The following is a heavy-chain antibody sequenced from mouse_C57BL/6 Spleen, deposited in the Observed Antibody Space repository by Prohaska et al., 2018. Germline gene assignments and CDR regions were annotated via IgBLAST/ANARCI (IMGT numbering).Heavy chain of an antibody. CDR2: IRSKSNNYAT. D-gene: IGHD1-1*01. J-gene: IGHJ1*03. CDR3: VRHLLWGYWYFDV. V-gene: IGHV10-1*01. Sequence: EVQLVESGGGLVQPKGSLKLSCAASGFSFNTYAMNWVRQAPGKGLEWVARIRSKSNNYATYYADSVKDRFTISRDDSESMLYLQMNNLKTEDTAMYYCVRHLLWGYWYFDVWGTGTTVTVSS. CDR1: GFSFNTYA.